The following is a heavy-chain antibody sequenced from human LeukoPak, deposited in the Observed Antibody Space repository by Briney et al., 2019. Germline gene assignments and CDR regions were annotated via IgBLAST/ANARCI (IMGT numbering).Heavy chain of an antibody. Sequence: ASVKVSCKASGYIFTSYFMHWVRQAPGQGLEWMGLINPSGGSTRYAQKLQGRVTMTRDMSTSTVYMELRSLRSDDTAVYYCARKGGWLQLFDYWGQGTLVTVSS. CDR1: GYIFTSYF. CDR3: ARKGGWLQLFDY. D-gene: IGHD5-24*01. J-gene: IGHJ4*02. V-gene: IGHV1-46*01. CDR2: INPSGGST.